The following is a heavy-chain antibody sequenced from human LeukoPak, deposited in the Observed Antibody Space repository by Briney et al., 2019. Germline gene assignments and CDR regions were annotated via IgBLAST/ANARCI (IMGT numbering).Heavy chain of an antibody. CDR1: GGSISSSSYY. Sequence: SETLSLTCTVSGGSISSSSYYWGWIRQPPGKGLEWIGSIYYSGSTYYNPSLKSRDTISVHTSKNQFSLKLSSVTAADTGVYYCARANGLGGRYYIICWGQGTLVTVSS. D-gene: IGHD1-26*01. CDR3: ARANGLGGRYYIIC. CDR2: IYYSGST. J-gene: IGHJ4*02. V-gene: IGHV4-39*07.